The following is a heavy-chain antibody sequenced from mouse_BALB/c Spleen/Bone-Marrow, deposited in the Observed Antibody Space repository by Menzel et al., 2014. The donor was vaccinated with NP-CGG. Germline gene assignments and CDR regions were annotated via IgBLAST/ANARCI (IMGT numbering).Heavy chain of an antibody. D-gene: IGHD2-3*01. CDR3: ARSHGYYPSRHFDV. CDR1: GYTFTSYW. Sequence: VQLQQSGAELVKPGAPVKLSCKASGYTFTSYWMNWVKQRPGRGLEWIGRIDPSDSETHYNQKFKDKATLTVDKSSSTAYIQLSSLTSEDSAVYYCARSHGYYPSRHFDVWGAGTTVTVSS. CDR2: IDPSDSET. J-gene: IGHJ1*01. V-gene: IGHV1-69*02.